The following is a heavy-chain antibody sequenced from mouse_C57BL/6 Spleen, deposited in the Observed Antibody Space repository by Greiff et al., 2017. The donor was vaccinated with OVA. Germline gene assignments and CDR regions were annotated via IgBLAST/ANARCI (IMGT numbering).Heavy chain of an antibody. D-gene: IGHD2-5*01. CDR3: ASTIVTIFDY. CDR1: GYAFSSSW. J-gene: IGHJ2*01. V-gene: IGHV1-82*01. Sequence: QVQLQQSGPELVKPGASVKISCKASGYAFSSSWMNWVKQRPGKGLEWIGRIYPGDGDTNYNGKFKGKATLTADKSSSTAYMQLSSLTSEDSAVYFCASTIVTIFDYWGQGTTLTVSS. CDR2: IYPGDGDT.